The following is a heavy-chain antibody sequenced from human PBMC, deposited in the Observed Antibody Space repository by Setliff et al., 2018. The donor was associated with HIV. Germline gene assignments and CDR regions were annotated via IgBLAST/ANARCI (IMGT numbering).Heavy chain of an antibody. CDR3: VKARVDGDYYYYYYMDV. V-gene: IGHV1-69-2*01. CDR1: GYTFTDYY. J-gene: IGHJ6*03. CDR2: VDPEDGET. D-gene: IGHD4-17*01. Sequence: GASVKVSCKASGYTFTDYYMHWVQQAPGKGLEWMGRVDPEDGETMYAEKFQGRVTITADTSTDAAYMELSSLRAEDTAVYYCVKARVDGDYYYYYYMDVWGKGTTVTVSS.